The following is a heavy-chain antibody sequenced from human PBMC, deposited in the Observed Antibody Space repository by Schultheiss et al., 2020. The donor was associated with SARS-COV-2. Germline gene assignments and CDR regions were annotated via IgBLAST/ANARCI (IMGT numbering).Heavy chain of an antibody. CDR1: GFTFSDYY. CDR2: ITSSSSYT. J-gene: IGHJ5*02. D-gene: IGHD1-1*01. CDR3: AITPGTTGTTVWFELDP. V-gene: IGHV3-11*03. Sequence: GESLKISCAASGFTFSDYYMSWIRQAPGKGLEWVSYITSSSSYTNYADSVKGRFTISRDNAKNSLYLQMNSLRAEDTAVYYCAITPGTTGTTVWFELDPWGQGTLVTVSS.